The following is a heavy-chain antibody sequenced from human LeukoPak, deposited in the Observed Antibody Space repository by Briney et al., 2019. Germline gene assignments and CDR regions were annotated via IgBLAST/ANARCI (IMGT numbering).Heavy chain of an antibody. CDR1: GYSFSNYD. V-gene: IGHV1-2*02. CDR3: ARDPRGYSSSCQGNWFDP. D-gene: IGHD6-6*01. J-gene: IGHJ5*02. CDR2: INPNSGGT. Sequence: EASVKVSCKASGYSFSNYDINCVRQAPGQGLEWMGWINPNSGGTNYAQKFQGRVTMTRDTSSSTAYMELSRLRSDDTAVDYCARDPRGYSSSCQGNWFDPWGQGTLVTVSS.